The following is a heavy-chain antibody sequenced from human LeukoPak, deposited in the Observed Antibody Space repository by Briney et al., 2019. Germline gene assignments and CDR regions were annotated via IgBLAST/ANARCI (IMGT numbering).Heavy chain of an antibody. V-gene: IGHV3-30*18. CDR3: AKDRTGDYVDY. CDR2: ISYDGSNK. CDR1: GFTFSSYG. D-gene: IGHD4-17*01. J-gene: IGHJ4*02. Sequence: PGGSLRLSCAASGFTFSSYGMHWVRQAPGKGLEWVAVISYDGSNKYYADSVKGRFTISRDNSKNTLYLQMNSLRAEDTAVYYCAKDRTGDYVDYWGQGTLVTVSS.